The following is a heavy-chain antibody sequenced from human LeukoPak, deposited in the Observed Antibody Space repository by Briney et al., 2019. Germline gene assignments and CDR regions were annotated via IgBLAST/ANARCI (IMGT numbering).Heavy chain of an antibody. CDR3: AKDSGVAGTGHDAFDI. CDR2: ISYDGSNK. CDR1: GFTFSSYG. J-gene: IGHJ3*02. D-gene: IGHD6-19*01. V-gene: IGHV3-30*18. Sequence: GGSLRLSCAASGFTFSSYGMHWVRQAPGKGLEWVAVISYDGSNKYYAHSVRGRFTISRDNPKNTLYLQMNSLRAEDTAVYYCAKDSGVAGTGHDAFDIWGQGTMVTVSS.